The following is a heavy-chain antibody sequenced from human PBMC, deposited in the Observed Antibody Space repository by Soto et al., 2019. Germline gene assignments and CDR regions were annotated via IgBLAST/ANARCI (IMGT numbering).Heavy chain of an antibody. J-gene: IGHJ6*02. CDR2: IIPIFGTA. Sequence: GASVKVSCKASGGTFSSYAISWVRQAPGQGLEWMGGIIPIFGTANYAQKFQGRVTITADESTSTAYMELSSLRSEDTAVYYCASAPXYSSSWYADYYYYGMDVWGQGTTVTVSS. CDR3: ASAPXYSSSWYADYYYYGMDV. V-gene: IGHV1-69*13. CDR1: GGTFSSYA. D-gene: IGHD6-13*01.